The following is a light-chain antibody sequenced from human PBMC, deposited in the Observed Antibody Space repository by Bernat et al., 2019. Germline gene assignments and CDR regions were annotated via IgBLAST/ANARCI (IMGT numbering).Light chain of an antibody. Sequence: QSALTQPPSASGSPGQSVTISCTGTSSDVGGYNYVSWYQQHPGKAPKLMIYEVTKRPSGVPDRFSASKSGNTASLTVSGLQAEDEADYYCSSYANTNNLLFGGGTKLTVL. CDR1: SSDVGGYNY. V-gene: IGLV2-8*01. CDR3: SSYANTNNLL. J-gene: IGLJ3*02. CDR2: EVT.